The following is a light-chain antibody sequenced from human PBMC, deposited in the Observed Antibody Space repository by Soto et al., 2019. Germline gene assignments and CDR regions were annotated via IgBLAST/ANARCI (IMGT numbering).Light chain of an antibody. J-gene: IGKJ1*01. CDR3: QQYSRLWS. V-gene: IGKV1-5*03. Sequence: DIQMTQSPSSLSASVGDRVTITCRASESISTWLAWYQQKPGKAPKLLIYGASSLESGVPPRFSSDGSETEFTLTISSLQRDDFGTYYCQQYSRLWSFGQGTKVEIE. CDR1: ESISTW. CDR2: GAS.